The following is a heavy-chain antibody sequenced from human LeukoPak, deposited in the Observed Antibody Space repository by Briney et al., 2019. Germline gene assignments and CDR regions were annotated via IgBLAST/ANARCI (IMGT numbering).Heavy chain of an antibody. J-gene: IGHJ4*02. D-gene: IGHD3-9*01. Sequence: SETLSLTCTVSGYSITSGYYWGWIRQPPGKGLEWIGSVYHSGSTFYNPSLKSRVTISVDRSKNQFSLKLSSVTAADTAVYYCAREGGVLRYFDYWGQGTLVTVSS. V-gene: IGHV4-38-2*02. CDR3: AREGGVLRYFDY. CDR2: VYHSGST. CDR1: GYSITSGYY.